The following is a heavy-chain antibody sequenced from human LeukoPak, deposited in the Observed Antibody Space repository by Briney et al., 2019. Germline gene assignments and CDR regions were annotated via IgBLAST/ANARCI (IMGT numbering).Heavy chain of an antibody. CDR3: ARGFVVVPAAYDY. CDR2: IIPIFGTA. CDR1: GGTFSSYA. J-gene: IGHJ4*02. V-gene: IGHV1-69*01. D-gene: IGHD2-2*01. Sequence: SSVKVPCKASGGTFSSYAISWVRQAPGRGLEWMGGIIPIFGTANYAQKFQGRVTITADESTSTAYMELSSLRSEDTAVYYCARGFVVVPAAYDYWGQGTLVTVSS.